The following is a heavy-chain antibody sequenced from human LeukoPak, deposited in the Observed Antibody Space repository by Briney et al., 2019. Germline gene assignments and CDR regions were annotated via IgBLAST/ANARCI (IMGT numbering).Heavy chain of an antibody. Sequence: PGGSLRLSCAASGFTVSSYYMNWVRQAPGKELEWVSVIYTGGGRYYADSVRGRFTISRDTSKNMVFLQMNSLRAEDTAVYYCARVSPNTVTTLQYFDYWGQGTLVTVSS. J-gene: IGHJ4*02. CDR1: GFTVSSYY. V-gene: IGHV3-53*01. CDR3: ARVSPNTVTTLQYFDY. D-gene: IGHD4-17*01. CDR2: IYTGGGR.